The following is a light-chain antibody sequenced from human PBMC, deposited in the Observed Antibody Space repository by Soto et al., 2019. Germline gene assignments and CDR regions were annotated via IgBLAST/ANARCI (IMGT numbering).Light chain of an antibody. Sequence: QSALTQPASVSGSPGQSITISCTGTSSDVGGYNYVSWYQQHPGKAPKLMIYDVSNRPSGVSNRFSGSKSGNTASLTISGLQAEDEADYYRSSSTSSSTRVFGGGTKLTVL. V-gene: IGLV2-14*01. J-gene: IGLJ3*02. CDR2: DVS. CDR1: SSDVGGYNY. CDR3: SSSTSSSTRV.